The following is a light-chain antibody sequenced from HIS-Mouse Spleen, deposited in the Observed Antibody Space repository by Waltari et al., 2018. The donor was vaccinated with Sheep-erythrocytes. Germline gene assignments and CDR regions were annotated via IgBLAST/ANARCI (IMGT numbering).Light chain of an antibody. CDR3: QQYDNLLT. J-gene: IGKJ4*01. CDR2: DAS. Sequence: DIQMTQSPCSLSASVGDRVTITCQANQDISNYLNWYQQKPGKAPKLLIYDASNLETGVPSRFSGSGSGTDFTFTISSLQPEDIATYYCQQYDNLLTFGGGTKVEIK. V-gene: IGKV1-33*01. CDR1: QDISNY.